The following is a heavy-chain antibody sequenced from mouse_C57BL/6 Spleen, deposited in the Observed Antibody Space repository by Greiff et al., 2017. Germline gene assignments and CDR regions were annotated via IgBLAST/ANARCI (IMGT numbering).Heavy chain of an antibody. CDR2: INPYNGGT. CDR1: GYTFTDYY. D-gene: IGHD2-1*01. J-gene: IGHJ2*01. CDR3: AKSWIYGNYEYLDY. V-gene: IGHV1-19*01. Sequence: EVQLQQSGPVLVKPGASVKMSCKASGYTFTDYYMNWVKQSPGKSLEWIGVINPYNGGTSYTQKFKGKATFTVDNSSSTAYLELNSLTSEDAAVYYCAKSWIYGNYEYLDYWGQGTTLTVSS.